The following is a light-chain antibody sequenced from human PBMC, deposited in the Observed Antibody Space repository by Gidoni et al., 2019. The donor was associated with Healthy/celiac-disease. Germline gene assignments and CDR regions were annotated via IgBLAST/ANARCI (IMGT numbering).Light chain of an antibody. Sequence: SYELTQPTSVSVSPGQTASITCSGDKLGDKYACWYQQKPGQSPVLVIYQDSKRPSGIPARFSGSHSGNTATLTISGPQAMDESYYYCQAWDSSTWVFGGGTKLTVL. J-gene: IGLJ3*02. CDR3: QAWDSSTWV. CDR1: KLGDKY. V-gene: IGLV3-1*01. CDR2: QDS.